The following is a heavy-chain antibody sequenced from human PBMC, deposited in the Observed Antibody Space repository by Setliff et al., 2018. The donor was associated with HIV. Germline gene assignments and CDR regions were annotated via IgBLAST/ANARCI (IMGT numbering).Heavy chain of an antibody. J-gene: IGHJ6*03. Sequence: ASVKVSCKASGYTFTSSDIYWVRQATGRGLEWMGWVNPKSGNTGYAQKFQGRVIMTRDTSISTVYMELRSLRSEDTAVYYCARGAWYTSGWHSSRYMDVWGKGTTVTAP. CDR2: VNPKSGNT. D-gene: IGHD6-25*01. CDR1: GYTFTSSD. CDR3: ARGAWYTSGWHSSRYMDV. V-gene: IGHV1-8*02.